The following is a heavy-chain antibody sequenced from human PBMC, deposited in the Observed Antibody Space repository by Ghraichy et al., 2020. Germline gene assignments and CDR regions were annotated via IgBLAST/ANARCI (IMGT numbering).Heavy chain of an antibody. V-gene: IGHV3-23*01. Sequence: GESLNISCAASGFTFSSYAMSWVRQAPGKGLEWVSAISGSGGSTYYADSVKGRFTISRDNSKNTLYLQMNSLRAEDTAVYYCAKVDYVSDYWGQGTLVTVSS. D-gene: IGHD4-17*01. CDR2: ISGSGGST. J-gene: IGHJ4*02. CDR1: GFTFSSYA. CDR3: AKVDYVSDY.